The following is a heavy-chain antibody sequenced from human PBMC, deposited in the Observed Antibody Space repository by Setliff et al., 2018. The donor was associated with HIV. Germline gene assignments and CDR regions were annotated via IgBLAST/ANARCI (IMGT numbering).Heavy chain of an antibody. CDR3: ARVRHRGYYYGSGSFDY. Sequence: TGGSLRLSCAASGFTFSNYWMSWVRQAPGKGLEWVANINQDGSEKYYVDSVKGRFTISRDNAKNSLYLQMNSLRAEDTAVYYCARVRHRGYYYGSGSFDYRGLGTLVTVSS. V-gene: IGHV3-7*01. D-gene: IGHD3-10*01. J-gene: IGHJ4*02. CDR1: GFTFSNYW. CDR2: INQDGSEK.